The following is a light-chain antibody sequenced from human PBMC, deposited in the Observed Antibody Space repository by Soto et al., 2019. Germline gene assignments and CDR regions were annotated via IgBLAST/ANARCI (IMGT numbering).Light chain of an antibody. CDR3: QQYNSYSWT. Sequence: DIPMTQSPSTLSASVGDRVTITCRASQSISSWLAWYQQKTGKAPKLLIYDASSLESGVPSRFSGSGSGTEFTLTISSLQPDDFASYYCQQYNSYSWTFVQGTKVEIK. CDR1: QSISSW. J-gene: IGKJ1*01. V-gene: IGKV1-5*01. CDR2: DAS.